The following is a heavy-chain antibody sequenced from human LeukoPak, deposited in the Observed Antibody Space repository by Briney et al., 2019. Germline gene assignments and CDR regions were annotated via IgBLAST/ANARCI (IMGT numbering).Heavy chain of an antibody. Sequence: PSETLSHTCAVYGGSFSGYYWSWIRQPPGKGLEWIGEINHSGSTNYNPSLKSRVTISVDTSKNQFSLKLSSVTAADTAVYYCARARGGSGSYYELNFDYWGQGTLVTVSS. J-gene: IGHJ4*02. CDR2: INHSGST. CDR3: ARARGGSGSYYELNFDY. CDR1: GGSFSGYY. D-gene: IGHD3-10*01. V-gene: IGHV4-34*01.